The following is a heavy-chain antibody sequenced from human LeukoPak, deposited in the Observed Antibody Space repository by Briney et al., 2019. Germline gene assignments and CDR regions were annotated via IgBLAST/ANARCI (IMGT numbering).Heavy chain of an antibody. CDR2: ITGNGRNT. Sequence: GGSLRLSCAASGFTFNNYAMGWVRQTPGKGLEWVSGITGNGRNTYYADSVKGRFIISRDNSKNTLYLQMNSLRAEDTAVYYCAKDRYSSSPSYFDYWGQGTLVAVSS. CDR1: GFTFNNYA. J-gene: IGHJ4*02. D-gene: IGHD6-13*01. CDR3: AKDRYSSSPSYFDY. V-gene: IGHV3-23*01.